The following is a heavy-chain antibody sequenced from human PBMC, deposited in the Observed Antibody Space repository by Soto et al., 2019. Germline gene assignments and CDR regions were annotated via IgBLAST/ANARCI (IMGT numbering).Heavy chain of an antibody. CDR2: INPNSGGT. CDR3: AREYGSGFGWGKRYYFDY. CDR1: GYTFTGYY. J-gene: IGHJ4*02. V-gene: IGHV1-2*04. Sequence: QVQLVQSGAEVKKPGASVKVSCKASGYTFTGYYTHWVRQAPGQGLEWMGWINPNSGGTNYAQKFQGWVTMTRDTSISTAYMELSRLRSDDTAVYYCAREYGSGFGWGKRYYFDYWGQGTLVTVSS. D-gene: IGHD3-10*01.